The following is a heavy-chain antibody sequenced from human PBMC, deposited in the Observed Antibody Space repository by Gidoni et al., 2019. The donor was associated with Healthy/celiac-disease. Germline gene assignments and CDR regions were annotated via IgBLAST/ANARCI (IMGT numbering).Heavy chain of an antibody. D-gene: IGHD2-2*01. J-gene: IGHJ4*02. CDR2: IISNDEK. CDR1: GFSLRNARMG. CDR3: ARIPEAQYLPDY. Sequence: HVTSKESGPVLVKPTETLTLICTVSGFSLRNARMGVSWIRQPPGKALEWLAHIISNDEKSYSTSLKSRLTISKDTSKSQVVLTMTNMDPVDTATYYCARIPEAQYLPDYWGQGTLVTVSS. V-gene: IGHV2-26*01.